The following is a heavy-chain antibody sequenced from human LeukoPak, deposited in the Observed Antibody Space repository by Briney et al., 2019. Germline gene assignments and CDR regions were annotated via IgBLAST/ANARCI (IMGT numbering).Heavy chain of an antibody. V-gene: IGHV4-59*12. CDR3: AREEYYYDSSGYSPSFQH. CDR1: GGSISSYY. CDR2: IYHSGST. D-gene: IGHD3-22*01. J-gene: IGHJ1*01. Sequence: SETLSLTCTVSGGSISSYYWSWIRQPPGKGLEWIGYIYHSGSTYYNPSLKSRVTISVDTSKNQFSLKLGSVTAADTAVYYCAREEYYYDSSGYSPSFQHWGQGTLVTVSS.